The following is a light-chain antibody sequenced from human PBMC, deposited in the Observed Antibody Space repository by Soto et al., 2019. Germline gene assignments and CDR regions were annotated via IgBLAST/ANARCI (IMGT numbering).Light chain of an antibody. CDR2: EVS. J-gene: IGLJ2*01. CDR3: SSYTRSSTRVV. V-gene: IGLV2-14*01. Sequence: QSALTQPASVSGSPGQSITISCTGTSSDVGGYNYVSWYQQHPGKAPKLMIYEVSNRPSGVSNRFSGSKSGNTASLTISGLQGEDEADYYCSSYTRSSTRVVFGGGTKVTVL. CDR1: SSDVGGYNY.